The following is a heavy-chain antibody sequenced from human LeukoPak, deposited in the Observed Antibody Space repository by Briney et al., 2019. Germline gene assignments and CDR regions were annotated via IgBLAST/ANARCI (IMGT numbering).Heavy chain of an antibody. Sequence: GGSLRLSCTASGFTFGDYAMSWVRQAPGKGLEWVGFIRSKAYGGTTEYAASTKGRFTISRDDSKSIAYLQMNSLKTEDTAVYYCTRSSSFYYFDYWGQGTLVTVSS. J-gene: IGHJ4*02. D-gene: IGHD6-13*01. CDR3: TRSSSFYYFDY. V-gene: IGHV3-49*04. CDR2: IRSKAYGGTT. CDR1: GFTFGDYA.